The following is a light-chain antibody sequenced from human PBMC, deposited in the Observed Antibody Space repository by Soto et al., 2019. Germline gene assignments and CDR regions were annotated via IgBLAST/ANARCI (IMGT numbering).Light chain of an antibody. J-gene: IGLJ2*01. Sequence: QSALTQPASVSGSPGQSITISCSGTSSDVGGYNYVSWYQQLPGKAHKLMIYDVTTRPSGVSNRFSGSKSGNTASLTISGLQAEDEGDYYCSSHASNRDVLFGGGTKLTVL. V-gene: IGLV2-14*03. CDR3: SSHASNRDVL. CDR1: SSDVGGYNY. CDR2: DVT.